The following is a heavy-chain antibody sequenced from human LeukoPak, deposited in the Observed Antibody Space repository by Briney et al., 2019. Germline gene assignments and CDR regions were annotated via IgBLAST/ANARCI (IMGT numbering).Heavy chain of an antibody. CDR2: IYYSGST. CDR3: ARHAAGSGWYPVDY. CDR1: GYSISSGSYY. J-gene: IGHJ4*02. D-gene: IGHD6-19*01. Sequence: PSETLSLTCTVSGYSISSGSYYWGWIRQPPGKGLEWLGSIYYSGSTYHNPSLKSRVTISVDTSKNQFSLKLTSVTAADTAVYYCARHAAGSGWYPVDYWGQGTLVTVSS. V-gene: IGHV4-39*01.